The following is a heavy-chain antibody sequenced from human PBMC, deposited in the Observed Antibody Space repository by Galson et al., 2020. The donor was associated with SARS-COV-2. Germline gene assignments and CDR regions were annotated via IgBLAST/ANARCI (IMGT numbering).Heavy chain of an antibody. V-gene: IGHV1-2*02. CDR3: ARGVYYYGSGSYYRNWFDP. J-gene: IGHJ5*02. CDR1: GYTFTGYY. Sequence: ASVKVSCKASGYTFTGYYMHWVRQAPGQGLEWMGWINPNSGGTNYAQKFQGRVTMTRDTSISTAYMELSRLRSDDTAVYYCARGVYYYGSGSYYRNWFDPWGQGTLVTVSS. CDR2: INPNSGGT. D-gene: IGHD3-10*01.